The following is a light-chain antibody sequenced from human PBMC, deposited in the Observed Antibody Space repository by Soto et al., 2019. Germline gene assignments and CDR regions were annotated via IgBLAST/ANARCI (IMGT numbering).Light chain of an antibody. CDR2: DAS. V-gene: IGKV3-11*01. CDR3: QQRSNWPPLT. J-gene: IGKJ4*01. Sequence: EIVLTQSPATLSLSPGESATLSCRASQSVISYLAWYQQKPGQAPRLLIYDASNRATGIPARFSGSGSGTDLTLTISSLEPEDFAVYYCQQRSNWPPLTFGGGTKVALK. CDR1: QSVISY.